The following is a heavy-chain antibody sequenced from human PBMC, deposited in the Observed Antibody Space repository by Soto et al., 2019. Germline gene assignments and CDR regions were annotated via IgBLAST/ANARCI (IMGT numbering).Heavy chain of an antibody. CDR2: IYYNGST. CDR3: ARPTIFGVVTDAFDI. J-gene: IGHJ3*02. Sequence: SETLSLPCTVSGGSIRTSRYYWGWIRQAPGKGLEWIGSIYYNGSTSYNPSLTSRVTISVDTSKNKFSMKLSSVTAADTAVYYCARPTIFGVVTDAFDIWGQGTMVTVSS. CDR1: GGSIRTSRYY. V-gene: IGHV4-39*01. D-gene: IGHD3-3*01.